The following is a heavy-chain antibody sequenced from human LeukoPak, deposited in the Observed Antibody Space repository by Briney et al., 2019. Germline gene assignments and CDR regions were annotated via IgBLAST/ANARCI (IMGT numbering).Heavy chain of an antibody. J-gene: IGHJ4*02. CDR2: TYSGGLT. V-gene: IGHV3-66*01. CDR3: AKGLTTHDY. CDR1: GFTIRSFG. Sequence: PGGSLRLSCAVSGFTIRSFGMSWVRQAPGKGLEWVSLTYSGGLTSYADSVKGRFSISRDTSKNTLYLQMNSLRAEDTAVYYCAKGLTTHDYWGQGTLVTVSS. D-gene: IGHD4-11*01.